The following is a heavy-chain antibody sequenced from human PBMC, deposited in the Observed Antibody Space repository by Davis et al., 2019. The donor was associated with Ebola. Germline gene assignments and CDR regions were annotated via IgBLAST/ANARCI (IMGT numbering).Heavy chain of an antibody. D-gene: IGHD3-10*01. J-gene: IGHJ4*02. Sequence: ASVKVSCKASGYTFTSYGISWVRQAPGQGLEWMGWISAYNGNTNYAQKLQGRVTMTTDTSTSTAYMELSRLRSDDTAVYYCARFYYYGSGSYYMDYWGQGTLVTVSS. CDR3: ARFYYYGSGSYYMDY. V-gene: IGHV1-18*01. CDR1: GYTFTSYG. CDR2: ISAYNGNT.